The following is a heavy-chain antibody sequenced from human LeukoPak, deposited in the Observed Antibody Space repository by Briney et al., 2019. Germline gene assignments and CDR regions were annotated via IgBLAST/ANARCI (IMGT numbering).Heavy chain of an antibody. CDR1: GGSFSGYY. CDR2: INHSGST. V-gene: IGHV4-34*01. J-gene: IGHJ4*02. D-gene: IGHD3-22*01. CDR3: ASLQDSSGYWVDY. Sequence: SETLSLTCAVYGGSFSGYYWSWIRQPPGKGLEWIGEINHSGSTNYNPSLKSRVTISVDTSKNQFSLKLSSVTAADTAVYYCASLQDSSGYWVDYWGRGTLVTVSS.